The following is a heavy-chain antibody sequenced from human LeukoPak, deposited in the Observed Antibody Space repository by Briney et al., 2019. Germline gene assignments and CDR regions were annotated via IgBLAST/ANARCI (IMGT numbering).Heavy chain of an antibody. J-gene: IGHJ4*02. Sequence: GGSLRLSCAASGFTFSSYWMSWVRQAPGKGLEWVANIKQDGSEKYYVDSVKGRFTISRDNAKNSLYLQMNSLRAEDTAVYYCARGIVVVTAIPYYFDYWGQGTLVTVSS. CDR2: IKQDGSEK. CDR1: GFTFSSYW. D-gene: IGHD2-21*02. V-gene: IGHV3-7*01. CDR3: ARGIVVVTAIPYYFDY.